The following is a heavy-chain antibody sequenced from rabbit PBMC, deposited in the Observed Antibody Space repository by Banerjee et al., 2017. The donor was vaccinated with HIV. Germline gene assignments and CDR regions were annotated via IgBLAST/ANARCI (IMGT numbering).Heavy chain of an antibody. CDR3: AKEDHRYGDYGDYDL. CDR1: GLDFSSSGW. CDR2: IYTGSSGST. J-gene: IGHJ4*01. Sequence: QEQLVESGGGLVQPGASLTLTCTASGLDFSSSGWICWVRQAPGKGLEWLGCIYTGSSGSTVYATWVNGRFTISKTSSTTVTLQMTSLTAADTATYFCAKEDHRYGDYGDYDLWGPGTLVTVS. D-gene: IGHD2-1*01. V-gene: IGHV1S45*01.